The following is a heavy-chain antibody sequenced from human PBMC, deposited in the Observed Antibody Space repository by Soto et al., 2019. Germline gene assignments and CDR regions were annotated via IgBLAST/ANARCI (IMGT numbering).Heavy chain of an antibody. CDR2: IYPDASDT. V-gene: IGHV5-51*03. CDR3: TRPLWFGDLKTDS. J-gene: IGHJ4*02. CDR1: GYDFTNYW. D-gene: IGHD3-10*01. Sequence: EVQLVQSGAEVKKPGESLKISCQGSGYDFTNYWIAWVRQMPGKGLEWMGVIYPDASDTRYSPSFQGQVTISADKSTSTAYLQWSSLTASDTAMYYWTRPLWFGDLKTDSWGQGTRVTGSS.